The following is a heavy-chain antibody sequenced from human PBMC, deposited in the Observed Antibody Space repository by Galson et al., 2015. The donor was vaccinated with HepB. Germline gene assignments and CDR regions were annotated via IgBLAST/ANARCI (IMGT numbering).Heavy chain of an antibody. CDR2: IYSSGST. J-gene: IGHJ4*02. CDR1: GASMTTTNHY. V-gene: IGHV4-61*02. D-gene: IGHD3-3*01. Sequence: TLSLTCTVSGASMTTTNHYWSWVRQPAEKKLEWIGRIYSSGSTDYNPSFESRVPMSVDESKNQFSLKLRAVTAADTAVYYCARDSWIGLDSWGLGALVTVSS. CDR3: ARDSWIGLDS.